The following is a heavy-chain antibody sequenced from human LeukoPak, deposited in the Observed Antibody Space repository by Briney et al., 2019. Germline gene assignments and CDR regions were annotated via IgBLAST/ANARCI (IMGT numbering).Heavy chain of an antibody. Sequence: SETLSLTCTVSGGSISSSSYYWGWIRQPPGKGLEWIGRIYYSGSTYYNPSLKSRVTISVDTSKKQFSLKLSSVTAADTAVYYCASPGWVHQGYFDYWGQGTLVTVSS. D-gene: IGHD1-1*01. CDR1: GGSISSSSYY. V-gene: IGHV4-39*01. CDR3: ASPGWVHQGYFDY. J-gene: IGHJ4*02. CDR2: IYYSGST.